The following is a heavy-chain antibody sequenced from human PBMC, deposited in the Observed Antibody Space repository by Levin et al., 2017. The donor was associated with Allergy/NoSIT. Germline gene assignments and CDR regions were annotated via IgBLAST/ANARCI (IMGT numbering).Heavy chain of an antibody. CDR1: GNSFTAYW. J-gene: IGHJ4*02. V-gene: IGHV5-51*01. CDR3: ARLGSFFRYSSGWYYFDY. D-gene: IGHD6-19*01. CDR2: IYPGDSEI. Sequence: KVSCKGSGNSFTAYWIGWVRQMPGKGLEWMGIIYPGDSEIRYSPSFHGQVTISADKSISTAYLQWSSLKASDTAMYYCARLGSFFRYSSGWYYFDYWGQGTLVTASS.